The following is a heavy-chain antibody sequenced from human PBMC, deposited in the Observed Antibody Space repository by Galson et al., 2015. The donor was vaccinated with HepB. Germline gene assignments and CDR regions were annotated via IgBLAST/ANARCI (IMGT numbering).Heavy chain of an antibody. Sequence: SVKVSCKASGYTFTTYPMHWVRQAPGQRLEWMGWINAGNDNTKYSQKFQGRVTITRDTSASTAYMELSSLTSEDTAVYYCARDWGASDYGSDYWGQGTLVTVSS. J-gene: IGHJ4*02. CDR2: INAGNDNT. D-gene: IGHD4-17*01. V-gene: IGHV1-3*01. CDR3: ARDWGASDYGSDY. CDR1: GYTFTTYP.